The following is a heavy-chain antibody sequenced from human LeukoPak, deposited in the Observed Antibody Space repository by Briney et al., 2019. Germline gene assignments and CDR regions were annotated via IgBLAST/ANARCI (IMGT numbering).Heavy chain of an antibody. D-gene: IGHD3-22*01. Sequence: PSETLSLTCTVSGGSISSYYWSWIRQPPGKGLEWIGYIYYSGSTYYNPSLKSRVTISVDTSKNQFSPKLSSVTAADTAVYYCARQYYYDSSGYYGAFDIWGQGTMVTVSS. J-gene: IGHJ3*02. CDR2: IYYSGST. CDR1: GGSISSYY. V-gene: IGHV4-59*08. CDR3: ARQYYYDSSGYYGAFDI.